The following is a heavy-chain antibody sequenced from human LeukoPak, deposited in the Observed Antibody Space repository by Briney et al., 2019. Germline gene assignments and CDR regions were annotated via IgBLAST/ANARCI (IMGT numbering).Heavy chain of an antibody. CDR2: INHSGST. Sequence: SETLSLTCAVYGGSFSGYYWSWIRQPPGEGLEWIGEINHSGSTNYNPSLKSRVTISVDTSKNQFSLKLSSVTAADTAVYYCARGLYYDSSGPWGQGTLVTVSS. D-gene: IGHD3-22*01. CDR1: GGSFSGYY. CDR3: ARGLYYDSSGP. V-gene: IGHV4-34*01. J-gene: IGHJ4*02.